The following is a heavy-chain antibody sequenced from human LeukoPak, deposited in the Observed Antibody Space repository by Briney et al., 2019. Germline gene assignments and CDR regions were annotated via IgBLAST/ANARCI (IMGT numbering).Heavy chain of an antibody. CDR1: GFTFSGSA. V-gene: IGHV3-73*01. CDR2: IRSKANSYAT. Sequence: PGGSLRLSCAASGFTFSGSAMHWVRQASGKGLEWVGRIRSKANSYATAYAASVKGRFTISRDDSKNTAYLQMNSLKTEDTAVYYCTSQTTGFYYYYYMDVWGKGTTVTISS. D-gene: IGHD4-17*01. CDR3: TSQTTGFYYYYYMDV. J-gene: IGHJ6*03.